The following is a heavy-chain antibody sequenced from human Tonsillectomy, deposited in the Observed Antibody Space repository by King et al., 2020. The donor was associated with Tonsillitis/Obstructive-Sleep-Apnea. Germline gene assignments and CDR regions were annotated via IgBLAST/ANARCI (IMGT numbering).Heavy chain of an antibody. D-gene: IGHD3-16*01. CDR3: ARLQLWHGSGSLFDP. J-gene: IGHJ5*02. CDR2: IFSNDEK. Sequence: VTLKESGPVLVKPTETLTLTCTVSGFSVTNARMGVSWIRQPPGKALEWLAHIFSNDEKSYSTSLKSRLTISKDTSKSQVVLTMTHMDPVDTATYYCARLQLWHGSGSLFDPCGQGTLLTVSS. CDR1: GFSVTNARMG. V-gene: IGHV2-26*01.